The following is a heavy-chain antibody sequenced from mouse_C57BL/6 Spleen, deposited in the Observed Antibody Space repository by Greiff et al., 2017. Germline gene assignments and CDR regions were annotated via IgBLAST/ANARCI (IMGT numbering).Heavy chain of an antibody. CDR2: IWTGGGT. V-gene: IGHV2-9-1*01. CDR3: SRLGSLFAY. CDR1: GFSLTSYS. J-gene: IGHJ3*01. Sequence: QVQLQQSGPGLVAPSQSLSITCTVSGFSLTSYSISWVRQPPGKGLEWIGVIWTGGGTNYNSALKSRLSISKDNSKSQVFLKMNSLQTVDTARYFCSRLGSLFAYWGQGTLVTVSA. D-gene: IGHD4-1*01.